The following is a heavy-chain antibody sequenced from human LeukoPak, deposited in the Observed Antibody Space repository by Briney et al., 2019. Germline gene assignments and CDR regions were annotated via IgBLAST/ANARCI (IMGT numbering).Heavy chain of an antibody. CDR2: ISYDGSNK. J-gene: IGHJ4*02. CDR3: ASDLPAQLGNY. CDR1: GFTLSSYA. Sequence: GRSLRLSCAASGFTLSSYAMHWVRQAPGKGLEWVAVISYDGSNKYYADSVKGRFTISRDNSKNTLYLQMNSLRAEDTAVYYCASDLPAQLGNYWGQGTLVTVSS. V-gene: IGHV3-30*04. D-gene: IGHD2-2*01.